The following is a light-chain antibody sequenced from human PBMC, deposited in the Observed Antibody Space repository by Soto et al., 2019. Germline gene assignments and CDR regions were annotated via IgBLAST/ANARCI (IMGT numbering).Light chain of an antibody. CDR3: QSYDSSLSGWV. CDR2: GNS. J-gene: IGLJ3*02. CDR1: SSNIGAGYD. V-gene: IGLV1-40*01. Sequence: QSVLTQPPSVSGAPGQRVTISCTGSSSNIGAGYDVHWYQQLPGTAPKLLISGNSNRPSGVTDRVSGSKSGTSASLAITGLQAEDEADYYCQSYDSSLSGWVFGRGTKVTVL.